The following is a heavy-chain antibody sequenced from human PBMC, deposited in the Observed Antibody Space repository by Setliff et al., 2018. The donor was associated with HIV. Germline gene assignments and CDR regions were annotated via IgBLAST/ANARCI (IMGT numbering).Heavy chain of an antibody. CDR3: ARDGNYYYYYMDV. J-gene: IGHJ6*03. Sequence: PGGSLRLSCAASGFTFSSYSMNWVRQAPGKGLEWVSSISSRSSYIYYADSVKGRFTISRDNAKNALYLQMNSLRAEDTAVYYCARDGNYYYYYMDVWGKGTTVTVTS. CDR1: GFTFSSYS. V-gene: IGHV3-21*01. D-gene: IGHD1-26*01. CDR2: ISSRSSYI.